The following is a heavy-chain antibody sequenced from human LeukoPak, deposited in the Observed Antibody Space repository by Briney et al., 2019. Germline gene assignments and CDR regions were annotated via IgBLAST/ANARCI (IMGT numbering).Heavy chain of an antibody. J-gene: IGHJ6*02. V-gene: IGHV3-30*18. D-gene: IGHD6-13*01. CDR2: ISYDGSNK. CDR3: AKDLVLAAAGNWVDV. Sequence: GSLRLSCAASGFTFSSYGMHWVRQAPGKGLEWVAVISYDGSNKYYAGSVKGRFTISRDNSKNTLYLQMNSLRAEDTAVYYCAKDLVLAAAGNWVDVWGQGTTVTVSS. CDR1: GFTFSSYG.